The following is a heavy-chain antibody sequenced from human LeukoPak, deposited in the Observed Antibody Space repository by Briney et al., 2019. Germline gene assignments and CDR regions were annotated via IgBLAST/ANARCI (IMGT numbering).Heavy chain of an antibody. CDR1: GFTFDDYA. J-gene: IGHJ4*02. V-gene: IGHV3-43*02. D-gene: IGHD6-19*01. Sequence: QPGGSLRLSCAASGFTFDDYAMHWVNQAPGKGLEWVSLISGDGGSTYYADSVKGRFTISRDNSKNSLYLQMNSLRTEDTALYHCAKDRGWYDYWGQGTLVTVSS. CDR2: ISGDGGST. CDR3: AKDRGWYDY.